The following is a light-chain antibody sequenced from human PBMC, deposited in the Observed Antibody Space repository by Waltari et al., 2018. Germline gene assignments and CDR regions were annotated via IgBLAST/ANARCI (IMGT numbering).Light chain of an antibody. CDR2: EVS. Sequence: QSALTQPRSVSGSPGQSVTLSCTGTSSDVGGYDYVSWYKQRPGKAPKVMVYEVSMRPSGVPDRFSGSKSGNTASLTISGLQAEDEAEYYCCSYGGSHSWVFGGGTRLTVL. CDR1: SSDVGGYDY. J-gene: IGLJ3*02. V-gene: IGLV2-11*01. CDR3: CSYGGSHSWV.